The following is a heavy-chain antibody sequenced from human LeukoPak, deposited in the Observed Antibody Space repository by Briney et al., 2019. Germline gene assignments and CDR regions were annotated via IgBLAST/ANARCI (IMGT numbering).Heavy chain of an antibody. CDR2: INPNSGST. D-gene: IGHD2-2*02. V-gene: IGHV1-2*04. CDR1: GYTFTSYD. Sequence: GASVKVSCKASGYTFTSYDINWVRQATGQGLEWMGWINPNSGSTNYAQKFQGWVTMTRDTSISTAYMELSSLRSEDTAVYYCARAGGYCSSTSCYNHPRQAFDIRGQGTMVTVSS. CDR3: ARAGGYCSSTSCYNHPRQAFDI. J-gene: IGHJ3*02.